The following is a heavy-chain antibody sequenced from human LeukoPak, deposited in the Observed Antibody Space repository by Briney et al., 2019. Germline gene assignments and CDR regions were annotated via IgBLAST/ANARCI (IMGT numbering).Heavy chain of an antibody. CDR3: SRENGAFSHFGY. V-gene: IGHV4-4*02. CDR1: GGSITIPNW. J-gene: IGHJ4*02. CDR2: IHLSGRT. Sequence: SETLSLTRGVSGGSITIPNWWSWSRQPPGQGLEWIGEIHLSGRTNYNPSLNSRVTLALDTSKNHLSLSLTSVTAADTALYSSSRENGAFSHFGYWGQGTLVTVPS. D-gene: IGHD2-8*01.